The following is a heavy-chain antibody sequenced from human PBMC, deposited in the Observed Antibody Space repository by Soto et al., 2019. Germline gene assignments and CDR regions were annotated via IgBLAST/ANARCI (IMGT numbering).Heavy chain of an antibody. CDR2: ISAYNGNT. V-gene: IGHV1-18*01. D-gene: IGHD2-2*01. CDR1: GYTFTSYG. Sequence: QVQLVQSGAEVKKPGASVKVSCKASGYTFTSYGISWVRQAPGQGLEWMGWISAYNGNTNYAQKLQGRVTRTTDTSTSTAYMELRSLRSDDTAVYYCARTEVPAAIFPPDWFDPWGQGTLVTVSS. J-gene: IGHJ5*02. CDR3: ARTEVPAAIFPPDWFDP.